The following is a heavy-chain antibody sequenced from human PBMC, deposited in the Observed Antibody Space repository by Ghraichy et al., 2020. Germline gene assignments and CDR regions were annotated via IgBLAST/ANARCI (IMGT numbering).Heavy chain of an antibody. Sequence: TLSLTCAVYGGSFSGYYWSWIRQPPGKGLEWIGEINHSGSTNYNPSLKSRVTISVDTSKNQFSLKLSSVTAADTAVYYCARGYYDILTGYHLDYWGQGTLVTVSS. D-gene: IGHD3-9*01. J-gene: IGHJ4*02. CDR1: GGSFSGYY. V-gene: IGHV4-34*01. CDR2: INHSGST. CDR3: ARGYYDILTGYHLDY.